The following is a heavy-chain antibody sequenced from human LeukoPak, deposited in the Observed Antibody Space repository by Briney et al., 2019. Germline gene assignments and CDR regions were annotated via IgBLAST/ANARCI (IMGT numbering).Heavy chain of an antibody. J-gene: IGHJ4*02. CDR2: IIPIFGTA. Sequence: SVKVSCKASGYTFTSNYIHWVRQAPGQGLEWMGGIIPIFGTANYAQKFQGRVTITADESTSTAYMELSSLRSEDTAVYYCARVTTTPGGYGSGSYSLDYWGQGTLVTVSS. V-gene: IGHV1-69*13. CDR3: ARVTTTPGGYGSGSYSLDY. CDR1: GYTFTSNY. D-gene: IGHD3-10*01.